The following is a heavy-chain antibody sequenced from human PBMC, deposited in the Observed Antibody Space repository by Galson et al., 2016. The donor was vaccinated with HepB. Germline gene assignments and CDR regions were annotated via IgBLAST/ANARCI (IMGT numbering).Heavy chain of an antibody. V-gene: IGHV1-69*13. CDR2: IVPAFGTT. CDR1: GGTFSTFNSYA. D-gene: IGHD3-10*01. J-gene: IGHJ6*02. CDR3: ARDNKFGFGESDYYYYGMDV. Sequence: SVKVSCKASGGTFSTFNSYAISWVRLAPGQGLEWMGGIVPAFGTTNYAQKFQGRVTFTADGSTSTVYMERSSLRSEDTAVYYCARDNKFGFGESDYYYYGMDVWGQGTTVTVSS.